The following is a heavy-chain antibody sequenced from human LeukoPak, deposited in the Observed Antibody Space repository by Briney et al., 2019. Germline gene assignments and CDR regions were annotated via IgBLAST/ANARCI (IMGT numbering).Heavy chain of an antibody. D-gene: IGHD3-22*01. J-gene: IGHJ4*02. CDR1: GFTLSSYA. CDR2: VSSSATTASTK. CDR3: AGTDYYDSSGYYFDL. Sequence: GGSLRLSCAASGFTLSSYAMSWVRQAPGKGLEWVSYVSSSATTASTKYYADSVKGRFTISRDNAKNSLYLQMNSLRAEDTAVYYCAGTDYYDSSGYYFDLWGQGTLVTVSS. V-gene: IGHV3-48*04.